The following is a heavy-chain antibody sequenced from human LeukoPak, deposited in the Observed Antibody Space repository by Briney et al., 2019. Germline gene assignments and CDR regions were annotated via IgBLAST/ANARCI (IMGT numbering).Heavy chain of an antibody. D-gene: IGHD4-23*01. CDR1: GLTVSSNY. CDR3: ARGGGNSEFDY. V-gene: IGHV3-53*01. J-gene: IGHJ4*02. CDR2: IFSGGST. Sequence: GGSLRLSCAAAGLTVSSNYMSWVRQAPGKGLEWVSVIFSGGSTYYADSVKGRFTISRDNFKNTLYLQMNSLRAEDTAVYYCARGGGNSEFDYWGQGTLVTVSS.